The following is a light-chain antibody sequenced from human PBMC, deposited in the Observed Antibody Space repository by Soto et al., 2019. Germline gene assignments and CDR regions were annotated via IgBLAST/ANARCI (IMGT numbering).Light chain of an antibody. CDR1: QSVSSSY. V-gene: IGKV3-20*01. J-gene: IGKJ2*01. CDR2: GGS. CDR3: QQYGSSQYT. Sequence: IVLTQSPGTLSLSPGERATLSCRASQSVSSSYLAWYQQKPGQSPRLVIYGGSTRAIGIPARCSGSGSGTDFNLPISSLEPEDFAIYYCQQYGSSQYTFCQGTKVEVK.